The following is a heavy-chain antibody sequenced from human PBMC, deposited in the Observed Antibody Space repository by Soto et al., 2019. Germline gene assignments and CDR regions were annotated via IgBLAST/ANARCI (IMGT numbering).Heavy chain of an antibody. D-gene: IGHD5-12*01. CDR3: ARDREYSGYDRAYSI. V-gene: IGHV3-48*01. J-gene: IGHJ4*02. CDR1: GFTFSSYS. Sequence: GGSLRLSCAASGFTFSSYSMNWVRQAPGKGLEWVSYISSSSSTIYYADSVKGRFTISRDNAKNSLYLQMNSLRAEDTAVYYCARDREYSGYDRAYSIWGQGTLVTVSS. CDR2: ISSSSSTI.